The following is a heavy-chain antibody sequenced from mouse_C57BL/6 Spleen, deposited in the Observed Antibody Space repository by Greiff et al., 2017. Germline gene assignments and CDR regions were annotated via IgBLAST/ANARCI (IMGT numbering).Heavy chain of an antibody. Sequence: EVKLQQSGPGLVKPGASVKISCKASGYTFTDYYMNWVQQSHGKSLEWLGDINPNTGGTRSHQTFKGKAILTVDKSSSTAYMELRSLTSEDSAVYYCATTTVPYDLDYWGQGTTLTVAS. J-gene: IGHJ2*01. D-gene: IGHD1-1*01. CDR3: ATTTVPYDLDY. V-gene: IGHV1-26*01. CDR1: GYTFTDYY. CDR2: INPNTGGT.